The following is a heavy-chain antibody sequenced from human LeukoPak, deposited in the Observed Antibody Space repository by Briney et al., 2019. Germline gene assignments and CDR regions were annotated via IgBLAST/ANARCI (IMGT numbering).Heavy chain of an antibody. V-gene: IGHV3-9*03. J-gene: IGHJ6*03. D-gene: IGHD1-26*01. CDR2: ISWNSGSI. Sequence: GRSLRFSCAASGFTFDDYAMHWVRQAPGKGLEWVSGISWNSGSIGYADSVKGRFTISRDNAKNSLYLQMNSLRAEDMALYYCAKDTIDDRSDYMDVWGKGTTVTVSS. CDR3: AKDTIDDRSDYMDV. CDR1: GFTFDDYA.